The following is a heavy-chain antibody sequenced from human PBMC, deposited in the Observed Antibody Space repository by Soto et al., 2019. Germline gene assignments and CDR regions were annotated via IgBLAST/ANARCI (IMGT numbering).Heavy chain of an antibody. CDR3: ARDDIPGRAVATYGMDV. V-gene: IGHV3-33*01. J-gene: IGHJ6*02. CDR1: GFIFSNFG. Sequence: VQLVESGGGVVQPGRSLRLSCAASGFIFSNFGMHWVRQAPGKGLEWVAVIWYDGSNEYYADSVKGRFTISKDNSKNTLYLQMNSLRAEDTAVYYCARDDIPGRAVATYGMDVWGRGTTVTVSS. D-gene: IGHD6-19*01. CDR2: IWYDGSNE.